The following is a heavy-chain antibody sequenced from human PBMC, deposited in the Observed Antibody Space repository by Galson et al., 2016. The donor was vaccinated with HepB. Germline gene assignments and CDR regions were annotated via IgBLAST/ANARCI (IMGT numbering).Heavy chain of an antibody. Sequence: SVKVSCKASGYTFTSYYMHWVRQAPGQGLEWMGLINPSGGTTSYAQKFQGRVTMTRDTSTSTVYMELSSLRSEDTAVYYGARCHPVFMITFGGAYDYWGQGTPVTVSS. D-gene: IGHD3-16*01. CDR1: GYTFTSYY. J-gene: IGHJ4*02. CDR2: INPSGGTT. V-gene: IGHV1-46*01. CDR3: ARCHPVFMITFGGAYDY.